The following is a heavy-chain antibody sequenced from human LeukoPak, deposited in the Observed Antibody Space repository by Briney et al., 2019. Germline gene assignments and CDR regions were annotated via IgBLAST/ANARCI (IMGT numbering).Heavy chain of an antibody. V-gene: IGHV3-30-3*01. CDR3: ARERETTLVLDAFDV. Sequence: PGRSLKLSCAASGFNFSSYVVHWVRQAPGKGLECVAVISNDGNNIHYVDSVKGRFTISRDNTKNTLYLQMNSLRAEDTAVYYCARERETTLVLDAFDVWGQGTTVTVSS. D-gene: IGHD4-11*01. CDR1: GFNFSSYV. CDR2: ISNDGNNI. J-gene: IGHJ3*01.